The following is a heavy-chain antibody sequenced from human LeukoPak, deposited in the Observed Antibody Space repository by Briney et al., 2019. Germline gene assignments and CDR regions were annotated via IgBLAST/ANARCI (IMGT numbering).Heavy chain of an antibody. CDR3: ARGAGYSRWAYNWFDP. CDR1: GGSFSGYY. D-gene: IGHD6-13*01. J-gene: IGHJ5*02. CDR2: INYSGST. Sequence: SETLSLTCAVYGGSFSGYYWSWIRQPPGKGLEWIGEINYSGSTNYNPSLKSRVTISVDTSKNQFSLKLSSVTAADTAVYYCARGAGYSRWAYNWFDPWGQGTLVTVSS. V-gene: IGHV4-34*01.